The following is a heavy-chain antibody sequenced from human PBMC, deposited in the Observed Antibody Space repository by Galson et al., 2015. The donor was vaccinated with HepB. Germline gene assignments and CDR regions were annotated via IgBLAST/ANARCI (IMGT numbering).Heavy chain of an antibody. J-gene: IGHJ4*02. V-gene: IGHV3-23*01. D-gene: IGHD5-24*01. CDR2: VSGSGGNT. CDR1: GFTFSSYA. CDR3: AKRGEMATIARGYFDY. Sequence: SLRLSCAASGFTFSSYAMSWVRQAPGKGLEWVSAVSGSGGNTYYADSVKGRFTISRDNSKNTLYLQMNSLRAEDTAVYYCAKRGEMATIARGYFDYWCQGTLVTVSS.